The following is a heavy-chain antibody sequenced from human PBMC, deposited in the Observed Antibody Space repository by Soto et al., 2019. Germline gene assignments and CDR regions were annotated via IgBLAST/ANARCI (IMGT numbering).Heavy chain of an antibody. CDR3: ARQKYSGYDFPAYFDY. CDR1: GGSISSSSYY. D-gene: IGHD5-12*01. V-gene: IGHV4-39*01. Sequence: QLQLQESGPGLVKPSETLSLTCTVSGGSISSSSYYWGWIRQPPGKGLEWIGSIYYSGSTYYNPSLKSRVTISVDTSKIQFARKLSSVTAAATAVYYCARQKYSGYDFPAYFDYWGQGTLVTVSS. CDR2: IYYSGST. J-gene: IGHJ4*02.